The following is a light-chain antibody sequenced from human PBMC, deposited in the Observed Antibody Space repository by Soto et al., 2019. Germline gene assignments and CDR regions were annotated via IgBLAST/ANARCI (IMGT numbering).Light chain of an antibody. CDR1: QSVSSSY. V-gene: IGKV3-20*01. CDR3: QYGTSPTWT. Sequence: IVVTQSPGAVSLSPGERATLSCRASQSVSSSYLAWYQHKPGQAPRLLIFGASTRATGKTDRFSGSGSGTEFTLTISRLEPGDSAVYYCQYGTSPTWTFAQGTKVDIK. J-gene: IGKJ1*01. CDR2: GAS.